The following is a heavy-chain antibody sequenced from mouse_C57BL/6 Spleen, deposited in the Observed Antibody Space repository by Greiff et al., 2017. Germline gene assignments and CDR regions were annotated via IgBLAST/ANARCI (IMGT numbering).Heavy chain of an antibody. Sequence: EVKLVESGGGLVKPGGSLKLSCAASGFTFSSYAMSWVRQTPEKRLEWVATISDGGSYTYYPDNVKGRFTISRDNAKNNLYLQMSHLKSEDTAMYYCARVDSSGYAMDNWGEEDSETASS. CDR1: GFTFSSYA. CDR2: ISDGGSYT. CDR3: ARVDSSGYAMDN. D-gene: IGHD3-2*02. J-gene: IGHJ4*01. V-gene: IGHV5-4*03.